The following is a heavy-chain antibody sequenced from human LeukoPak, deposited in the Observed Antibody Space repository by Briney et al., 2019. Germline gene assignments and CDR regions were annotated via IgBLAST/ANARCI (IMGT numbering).Heavy chain of an antibody. Sequence: PGRSLRLSCAASGFTLSSYAMHWVRQAPGKGLEWVAVISYDGSNKYYADSVKGRFTISRDNSKNTLCLQMNSLRAEDTAVYYCAREPYSSGWYSSYYFDYWGQGTLVTVSS. CDR1: GFTLSSYA. D-gene: IGHD6-19*01. V-gene: IGHV3-30-3*01. J-gene: IGHJ4*02. CDR3: AREPYSSGWYSSYYFDY. CDR2: ISYDGSNK.